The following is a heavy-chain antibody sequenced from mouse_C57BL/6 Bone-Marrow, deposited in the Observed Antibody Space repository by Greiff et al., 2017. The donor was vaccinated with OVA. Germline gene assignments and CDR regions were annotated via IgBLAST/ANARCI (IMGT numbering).Heavy chain of an antibody. J-gene: IGHJ3*01. CDR3: ASDYYGSSPFAY. D-gene: IGHD1-1*01. V-gene: IGHV1-64*01. Sequence: QVQLQQPGAELVKPGPSVKLSCKASGYTFTSYWMHWVKQRPGQGLEWIGMIHPNSGSTNYNEKFKSKATLTVDKSSSTAYMQLSSLTSEDSAVYYCASDYYGSSPFAYWGQGTLVTVSA. CDR2: IHPNSGST. CDR1: GYTFTSYW.